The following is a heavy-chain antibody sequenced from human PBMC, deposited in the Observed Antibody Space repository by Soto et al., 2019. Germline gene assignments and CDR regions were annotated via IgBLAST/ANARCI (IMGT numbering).Heavy chain of an antibody. CDR2: ISGYSGNS. J-gene: IGHJ5*02. CDR1: GYTFNTYG. V-gene: IGHV1-18*04. D-gene: IGHD6-25*01. CDR3: ARGGVAARRGRWFDP. Sequence: ASVKFSCKTSGYTFNTYGISWVRQAPGQGLEWMGWISGYSGNSDYSQKFQGRVTMTRDTSTRIAYMELRGLTSDDTAIYYCARGGVAARRGRWFDPWGQGTLVTVSS.